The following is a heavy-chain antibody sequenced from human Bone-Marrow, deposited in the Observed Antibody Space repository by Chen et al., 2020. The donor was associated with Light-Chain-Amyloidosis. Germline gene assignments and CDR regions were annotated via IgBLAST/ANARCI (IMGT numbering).Heavy chain of an antibody. Sequence: QVQLVQSGAEVKKPGASVRVSCKASGYNFTDYDINWVRQAPGQGLEWMGWRNPSNGNRGYAQTFQGRVSMTRDSSINTAYMELSRLRSEDTAVYYCSRGPLRDYIGGSFRDTWFDPWGQGTLVIVSS. CDR1: GYNFTDYD. CDR2: RNPSNGNR. V-gene: IGHV1-8*01. J-gene: IGHJ5*02. CDR3: SRGPLRDYIGGSFRDTWFDP. D-gene: IGHD3-16*02.